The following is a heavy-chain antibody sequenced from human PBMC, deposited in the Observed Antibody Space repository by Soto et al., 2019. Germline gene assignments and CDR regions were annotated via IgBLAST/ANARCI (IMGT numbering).Heavy chain of an antibody. J-gene: IGHJ4*02. V-gene: IGHV3-11*03. CDR1: GFTFSSYA. Sequence: GGSLRLSCAASGFTFSSYAMSWVRQAPGKGLEWISFSSNSGTFTKYADSVKGRFTISRDNAKNSLYLQINSLRGEDTAIYFCARSGDNYNVLDYWGPGTPVTVSS. D-gene: IGHD3-10*02. CDR3: ARSGDNYNVLDY. CDR2: SSNSGTFT.